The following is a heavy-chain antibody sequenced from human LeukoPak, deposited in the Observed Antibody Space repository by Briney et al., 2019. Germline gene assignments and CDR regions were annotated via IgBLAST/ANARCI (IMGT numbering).Heavy chain of an antibody. Sequence: PSETLSLTCAVYGGSFSGYYWSWIRQPPGKGPEWVGEINLSGSTNYNPSLKSRVTISVDTSKTQFSLKLSSVPAADTAVYYCARGGRGYSHAPSYYYGMDVWGQGTTATVSS. V-gene: IGHV4-34*01. J-gene: IGHJ6*02. D-gene: IGHD5-18*01. CDR1: GGSFSGYY. CDR2: INLSGST. CDR3: ARGGRGYSHAPSYYYGMDV.